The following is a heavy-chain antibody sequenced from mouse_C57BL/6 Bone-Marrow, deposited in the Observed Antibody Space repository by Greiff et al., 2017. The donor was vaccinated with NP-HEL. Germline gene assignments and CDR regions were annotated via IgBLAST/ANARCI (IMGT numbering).Heavy chain of an antibody. CDR2: IYPRSGNT. J-gene: IGHJ4*01. V-gene: IGHV1-81*01. CDR1: GYTFTSYG. CDR3: ARRYYGSRWAMDY. D-gene: IGHD1-1*01. Sequence: VQLQQSGAELARPGASVKLSCKASGYTFTSYGISWVKQRTGQGLEWIGEIYPRSGNTYYNEKFKGKATLTADKSSSTAYMELRSLTSEDSAVYFCARRYYGSRWAMDYWGQGTSVTVSS.